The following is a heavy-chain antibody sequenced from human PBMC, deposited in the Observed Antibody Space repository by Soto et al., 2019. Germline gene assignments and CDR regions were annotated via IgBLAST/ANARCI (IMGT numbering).Heavy chain of an antibody. V-gene: IGHV5-51*01. CDR2: IYPGDSDA. CDR1: GYSFTSYW. J-gene: IGHJ4*02. CDR3: ARPPYSASYYYFDQ. Sequence: GESLKISCKASGYSFTSYWIGWVRQMPGKGQEWMEIIYPGDSDAIYSPSFQGQVTISADKSISTAYLQWNSLKASDTAMYYCARPPYSASYYYFDQWGQGTPVTVSS. D-gene: IGHD1-26*01.